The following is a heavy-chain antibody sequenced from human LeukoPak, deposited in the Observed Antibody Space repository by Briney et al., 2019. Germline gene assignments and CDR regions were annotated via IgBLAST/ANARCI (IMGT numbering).Heavy chain of an antibody. Sequence: PGGSLRLSCAASGFTFSSYGMHWVRQVPGKGLEWVAVIWYDGSQKYYADSVKGRFTISRDNSKNTLYLQMNSLRAEDTAVYYCAEDDSWEEGLRLGELSLIDYWGQGTLVTVSS. D-gene: IGHD3-16*02. J-gene: IGHJ4*02. V-gene: IGHV3-30*02. CDR3: AEDDSWEEGLRLGELSLIDY. CDR1: GFTFSSYG. CDR2: IWYDGSQK.